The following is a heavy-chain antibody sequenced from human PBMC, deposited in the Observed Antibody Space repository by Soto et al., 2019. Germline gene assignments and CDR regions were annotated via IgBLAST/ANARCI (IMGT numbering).Heavy chain of an antibody. D-gene: IGHD6-13*01. CDR1: GGSISSSNW. CDR2: IYHSGST. Sequence: KPSETLSLTCAVSGGSISSSNWWSWVRQPPGKGLEWMGEIYHSGSTNYNPSLKSRVTISVDKSKNQFSLKLSSVTAADTAVYYCASVRAVGRIAAADPPSDYYGMDVWGQGTTVTVSS. V-gene: IGHV4-4*02. CDR3: ASVRAVGRIAAADPPSDYYGMDV. J-gene: IGHJ6*02.